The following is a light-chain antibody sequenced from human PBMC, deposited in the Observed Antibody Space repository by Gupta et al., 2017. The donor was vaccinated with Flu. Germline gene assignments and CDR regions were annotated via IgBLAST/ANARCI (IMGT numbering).Light chain of an antibody. CDR1: QNVVNNY. CDR3: HHSGTSPLA. J-gene: IGKJ1*01. V-gene: IGKV3-20*01. Sequence: ENVVTQSPATLSLSPGERATLSCRASQNVVNNYLAWYQKKPGQAPRLLIYSTFNRATGIPTIFSGSSSRTDFTLTITRLQPAYFFVYYSHHSGTSPLAFGQGTKVEVK. CDR2: STF.